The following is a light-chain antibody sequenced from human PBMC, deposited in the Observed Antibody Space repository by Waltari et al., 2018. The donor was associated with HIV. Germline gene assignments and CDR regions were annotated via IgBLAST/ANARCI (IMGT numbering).Light chain of an antibody. J-gene: IGLJ3*02. V-gene: IGLV2-8*01. CDR1: SSDVGGYNY. CDR3: SSYAGSNNLV. CDR2: EVS. Sequence: QSALTQPPSASGSPGQSVTISCTGTSSDVGGYNYVSWYEQHPGKAPKLIIYEVSKRPSGVPDRFSGSKSGNTASLTVSGLQAEDEADYYCSSYAGSNNLVFGGGTKLTVL.